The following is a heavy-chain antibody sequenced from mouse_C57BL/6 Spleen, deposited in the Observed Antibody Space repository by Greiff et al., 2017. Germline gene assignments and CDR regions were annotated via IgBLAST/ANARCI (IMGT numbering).Heavy chain of an antibody. V-gene: IGHV1-50*01. J-gene: IGHJ3*01. D-gene: IGHD3-1*01. CDR2: IDPSDSYT. Sequence: QVQLQQPGAELVKPGASVKLSCKASGYSFTSYLMQWVIQRPGPGLEWIGEIDPSDSYTIYNQKFKGTATSPVDTSSSTSYMQLSCLTSEDSAVYYCARGGLGFAYWGQGTLVTVSA. CDR3: ARGGLGFAY. CDR1: GYSFTSYL.